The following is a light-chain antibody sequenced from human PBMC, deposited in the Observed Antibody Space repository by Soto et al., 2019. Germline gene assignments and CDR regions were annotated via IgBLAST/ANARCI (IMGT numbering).Light chain of an antibody. V-gene: IGKV3-20*01. J-gene: IGKJ1*01. CDR3: QQYGSSPKT. CDR2: GAS. CDR1: QSVNSNY. Sequence: EIVLTQSPGTLSLSPGERGTLSCRASQSVNSNYLAWYQQKPGQAPRLLIFGASSRATGIPDRFSGSGPGTDFTLTIDRLEPEDFAVYYCQQYGSSPKTFGQGTKVDIK.